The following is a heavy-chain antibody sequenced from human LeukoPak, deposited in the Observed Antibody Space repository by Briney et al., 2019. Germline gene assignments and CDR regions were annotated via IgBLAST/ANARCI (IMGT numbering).Heavy chain of an antibody. Sequence: ASVKVSCKASGGTFSSYAISWVRQAPGQGLEWMGGIIPIFGTANYAQKFQGRVTITADESTSTAYMELSSLRSEDTAVYYCARGRGSSSWPPPFYYYYYGMDVWGKGTMVTVSS. CDR2: IIPIFGTA. CDR1: GGTFSSYA. CDR3: ARGRGSSSWPPPFYYYYYGMDV. J-gene: IGHJ6*04. V-gene: IGHV1-69*13. D-gene: IGHD6-13*01.